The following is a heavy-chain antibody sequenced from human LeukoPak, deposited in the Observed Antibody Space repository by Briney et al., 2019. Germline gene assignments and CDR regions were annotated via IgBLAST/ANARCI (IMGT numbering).Heavy chain of an antibody. V-gene: IGHV3-11*06. J-gene: IGHJ4*02. D-gene: IGHD3-9*01. CDR3: ARDSRRDVLPGSDY. CDR1: GFTFSDYY. Sequence: GGSLRLSCAASGFTFSDYYMSWIRQAPGKGLEWVSYISSSSSYTNYADSVKGRFTISRDNAKNSLYLQMNSLRAEDTAVYYCARDSRRDVLPGSDYWGQGTLVTVSS. CDR2: ISSSSSYT.